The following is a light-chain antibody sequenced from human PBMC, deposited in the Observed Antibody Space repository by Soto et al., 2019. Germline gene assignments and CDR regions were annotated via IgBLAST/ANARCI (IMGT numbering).Light chain of an antibody. CDR3: GSWDDNLNGPV. V-gene: IGLV1-44*01. CDR1: SSSMGSNT. CDR2: SND. Sequence: QSVLTQPPSASGTPGQRVTISCSGSSSSMGSNTVNWYQQLPGTAPRLLIYSNDQRPSGVPDRFSGSKSGTSASLAISGLQSEDEADYYCGSWDDNLNGPVFGGGTK. J-gene: IGLJ3*02.